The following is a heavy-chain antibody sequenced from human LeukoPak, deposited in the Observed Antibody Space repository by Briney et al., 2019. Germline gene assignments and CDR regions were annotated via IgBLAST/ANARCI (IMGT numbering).Heavy chain of an antibody. CDR2: IYLSGGT. CDR3: ARDVRGYRYSYYACDI. Sequence: SETLSLTCTVSGYSISSGYYWGWIWQPPGKGLGWFGRIYLSGGTYYNPSPWRRVTISVDTSTNQFSLKLRSVTAAETAAYNFARDVRGYRYSYYACDIWGQGTMVTVSS. CDR1: GYSISSGYY. D-gene: IGHD5-18*01. V-gene: IGHV4-38-2*02. J-gene: IGHJ3*02.